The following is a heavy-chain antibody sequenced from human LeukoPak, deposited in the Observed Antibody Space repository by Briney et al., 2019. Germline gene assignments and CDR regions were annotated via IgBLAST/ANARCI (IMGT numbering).Heavy chain of an antibody. D-gene: IGHD3-16*01. J-gene: IGHJ6*03. Sequence: PSETLSLTCTVSGGSISSGSYYWSWIRQPAGKGLEWIGRIYASGSTNYNPSLKSRVTISVDTSKNQFSLKLGSVTAADTAVYYCARLEWGYDYVWGESQGYYYMDVWGKGTTVTISS. V-gene: IGHV4-61*02. CDR2: IYASGST. CDR3: ARLEWGYDYVWGESQGYYYMDV. CDR1: GGSISSGSYY.